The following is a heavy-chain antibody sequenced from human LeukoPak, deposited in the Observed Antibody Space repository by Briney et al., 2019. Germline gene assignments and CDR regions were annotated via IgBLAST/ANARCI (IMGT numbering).Heavy chain of an antibody. CDR2: IYHSGST. CDR3: ARHSTYYDFWSGYYTHGMDV. CDR1: GGSFSGYY. V-gene: IGHV4-34*01. D-gene: IGHD3-3*01. J-gene: IGHJ6*02. Sequence: SETLSLTCAVYGGSFSGYYWSWIRQPPGKGLEWIGYIYHSGSTYYNPSLKSRVTISVDTSKNQFSLKLSSVTAADTAVYYCARHSTYYDFWSGYYTHGMDVWGQGTTVTVSS.